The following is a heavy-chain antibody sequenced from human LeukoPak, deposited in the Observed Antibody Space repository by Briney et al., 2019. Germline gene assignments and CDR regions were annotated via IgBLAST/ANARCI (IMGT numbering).Heavy chain of an antibody. Sequence: GGSLRLSCAVSGFIFSSYGMHWVRQAPAKGLDWVAAISYDESNKYYAESVKGRFTISRDNYKNTLYLQMNSLRAEDTAVYYCAKDRGSGSYPSPLFDYWGRGILVTVSS. V-gene: IGHV3-30*18. CDR2: ISYDESNK. CDR3: AKDRGSGSYPSPLFDY. CDR1: GFIFSSYG. D-gene: IGHD3-10*01. J-gene: IGHJ4*02.